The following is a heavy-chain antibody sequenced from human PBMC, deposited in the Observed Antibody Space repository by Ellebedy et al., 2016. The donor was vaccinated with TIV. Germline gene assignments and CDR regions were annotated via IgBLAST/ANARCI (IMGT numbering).Heavy chain of an antibody. J-gene: IGHJ4*02. D-gene: IGHD4-17*01. CDR3: ARMEHGDYRGDFDY. CDR2: IDWDDDK. V-gene: IGHV2-70*11. CDR1: GFSLSTSGMC. Sequence: SGPTLVKPPQTLTLTCTFSGFSLSTSGMCVSWIRQPPGKALEWLARIDWDDDKYYSTSLKTRLTISKDTSKNQVVLTMTNMDPVDTATYYCARMEHGDYRGDFDYWGQGTLVTVSS.